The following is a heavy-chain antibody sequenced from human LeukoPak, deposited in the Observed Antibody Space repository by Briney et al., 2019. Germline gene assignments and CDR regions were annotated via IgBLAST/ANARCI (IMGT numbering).Heavy chain of an antibody. J-gene: IGHJ5*02. V-gene: IGHV3-30*02. CDR3: APKPKRERRFNWFDP. Sequence: PGGSLRLSCAASGFTFSSYGMHWVRQAPGKGLERVAFIRYDGSNKYYADSVKGRFTISRDNSKNTLYLQMNSLRAEDTAVYYCAPKPKRERRFNWFDPWGQGTLVTVSS. CDR1: GFTFSSYG. D-gene: IGHD1-1*01. CDR2: IRYDGSNK.